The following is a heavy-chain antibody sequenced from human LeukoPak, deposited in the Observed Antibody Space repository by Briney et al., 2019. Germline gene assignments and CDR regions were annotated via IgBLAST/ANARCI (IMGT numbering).Heavy chain of an antibody. J-gene: IGHJ4*02. CDR1: GYSISSGYY. V-gene: IGHV4-38-2*01. Sequence: PSETLSLTCAVSGYSISSGYYWGWIRQPPGKGLEWIGSIYHSGSTYYNPSLKSRVTISVDTSKNQFSLKLSSVTAADTVVYYCARHKSEYYYDSSGYPADWGQGTLVTVSS. D-gene: IGHD3-22*01. CDR3: ARHKSEYYYDSSGYPAD. CDR2: IYHSGST.